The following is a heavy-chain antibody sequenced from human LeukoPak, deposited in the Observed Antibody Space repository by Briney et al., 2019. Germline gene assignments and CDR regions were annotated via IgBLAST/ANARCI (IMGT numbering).Heavy chain of an antibody. CDR3: ARDLGGPSWFDP. V-gene: IGHV3-64*01. D-gene: IGHD3-10*01. J-gene: IGHJ5*02. Sequence: GGSLRLSCAASGLTFSSYAMHWVRQAPGKGLEYVSAISSNGGSTYYANSVKGRFTISRDNSKNTLYLQMGSLRAEDMAVYYCARDLGGPSWFDPWGQGTLVTVSS. CDR1: GLTFSSYA. CDR2: ISSNGGST.